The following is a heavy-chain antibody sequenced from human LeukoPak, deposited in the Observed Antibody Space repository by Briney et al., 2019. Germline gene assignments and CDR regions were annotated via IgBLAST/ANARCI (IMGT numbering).Heavy chain of an antibody. J-gene: IGHJ4*02. CDR2: INPNSGGT. D-gene: IGHD3-16*02. CDR3: ARDLYYDYVWGSYRPYFDY. CDR1: GYTFTGYY. Sequence: GASVKVSCTASGYTFTGYYMHWVRQAPGQGLEWMGWINPNSGGTNYAQKFQGRVTMTRDTSISTAYMELSRLRSDDTAVYYCARDLYYDYVWGSYRPYFDYWGQGTLVTVSS. V-gene: IGHV1-2*02.